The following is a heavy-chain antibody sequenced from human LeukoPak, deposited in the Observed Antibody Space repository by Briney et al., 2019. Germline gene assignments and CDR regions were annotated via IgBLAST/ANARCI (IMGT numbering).Heavy chain of an antibody. CDR3: ARGGGELLDY. CDR2: ISYDGSNK. Sequence: PGGSLRLSCAASGFTFSSYAMHWVRQAPGKGLEWVAVISYDGSNKYYADSVKGRFTISRHNSKNTLYLQMNSLRAEDTAVYYCARGGGELLDYWGQGTLVTVSS. D-gene: IGHD1-26*01. CDR1: GFTFSSYA. J-gene: IGHJ4*02. V-gene: IGHV3-30*14.